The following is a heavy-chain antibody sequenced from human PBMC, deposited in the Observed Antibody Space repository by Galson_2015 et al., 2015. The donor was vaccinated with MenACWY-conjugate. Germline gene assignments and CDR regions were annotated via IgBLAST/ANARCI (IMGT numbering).Heavy chain of an antibody. J-gene: IGHJ4*02. Sequence: SVKVSCKASGGTFSSYAISWVRQAPGQGLEWMGGIIPIFGTANYAQKFQGRVTITADKSTSTAYMELSSLRSEDTAVYYCARDSQEGDFWSGYVDYWGQGTLVTVSS. V-gene: IGHV1-69*06. CDR2: IIPIFGTA. D-gene: IGHD3-3*01. CDR3: ARDSQEGDFWSGYVDY. CDR1: GGTFSSYA.